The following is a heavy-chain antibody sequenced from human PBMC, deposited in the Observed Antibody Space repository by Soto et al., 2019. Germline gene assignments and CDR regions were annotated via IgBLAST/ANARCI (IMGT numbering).Heavy chain of an antibody. V-gene: IGHV1-18*01. Sequence: QVHLVQSGAEVKKPGASVKVSCKGSGYDFTTYGITWVRQAPGQGLEWMAWISAHNGNTDYAQKLXGXVXLTRETSTSTAYMELRSLRSDDPAVYYCARGRYGDYWGQGALVTVSS. J-gene: IGHJ4*02. CDR1: GYDFTTYG. CDR3: ARGRYGDY. D-gene: IGHD1-1*01. CDR2: ISAHNGNT.